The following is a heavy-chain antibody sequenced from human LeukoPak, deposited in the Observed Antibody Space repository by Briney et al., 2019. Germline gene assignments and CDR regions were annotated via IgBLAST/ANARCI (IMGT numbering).Heavy chain of an antibody. D-gene: IGHD5-12*01. CDR3: ARDGYGGIWRYFDY. CDR2: IWYDGSNK. J-gene: IGHJ4*02. CDR1: GFTFSSYG. V-gene: IGHV3-33*01. Sequence: PGGSLRLSCAASGFTFSSYGMHWVRQAPGKGLEWVAVIWYDGSNKYYADSVKGRFTISRDNSKNTLYLQMNSLRAEDTAMYYCARDGYGGIWRYFDYWGQGTLVTVSS.